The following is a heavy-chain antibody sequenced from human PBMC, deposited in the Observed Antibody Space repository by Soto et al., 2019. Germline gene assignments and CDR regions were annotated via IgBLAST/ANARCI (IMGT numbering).Heavy chain of an antibody. CDR1: GFTFSSYA. V-gene: IGHV3-23*01. CDR2: ISASGGTT. D-gene: IGHD6-13*01. J-gene: IGHJ4*02. CDR3: AKATFPGIAITSTGYFDS. Sequence: EVQLLESGGGLVQPGGSLRLSCAASGFTFSSYAMSWVRQAPGKGLEWVSGISASGGTTYNADSVTGRFTISRDNSKNTLFLQMNSLRAEDTAVYFCAKATFPGIAITSTGYFDSWGQGTLVTVS.